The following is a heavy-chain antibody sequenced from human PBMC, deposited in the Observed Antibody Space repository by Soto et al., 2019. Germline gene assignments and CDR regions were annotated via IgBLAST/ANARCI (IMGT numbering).Heavy chain of an antibody. CDR1: GYSFTTYW. Sequence: GESLKISCKGSGYSFTTYWVAWVRQMPGKGLEWVGIIYPGDSDTRYSPSFEGHVTISVDKSISTAFLQWNSLKASDNAIYYCARHSTSAPKDYWGQGTLVTVSS. J-gene: IGHJ4*01. D-gene: IGHD3-10*01. CDR2: IYPGDSDT. V-gene: IGHV5-51*01. CDR3: ARHSTSAPKDY.